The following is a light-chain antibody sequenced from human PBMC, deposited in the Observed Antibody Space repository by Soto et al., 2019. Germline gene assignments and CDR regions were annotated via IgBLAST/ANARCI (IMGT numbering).Light chain of an antibody. CDR2: SNT. CDR3: ATWDDSRNGVV. J-gene: IGLJ2*01. CDR1: TSNIGSHT. Sequence: QSVLTQPPSASGTPGQTIAISCSGGTSNIGSHTVSWFQQLPGTAPRLLIYSNTQRPSGVPDRFSGSKSGTSASLAISGLQSEYEGDYYCATWDDSRNGVVFGGGTKVTVL. V-gene: IGLV1-44*01.